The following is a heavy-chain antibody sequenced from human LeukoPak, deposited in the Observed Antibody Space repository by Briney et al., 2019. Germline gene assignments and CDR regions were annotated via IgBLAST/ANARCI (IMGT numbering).Heavy chain of an antibody. CDR3: ARDSGNTGYSNTWYDFDY. CDR1: GFTFDDYA. J-gene: IGHJ4*02. D-gene: IGHD6-13*01. V-gene: IGHV3-9*01. CDR2: ISWNSGSI. Sequence: GGSLRLSCAASGFTFDDYAMHWVRQAPRKGLEWVSGISWNSGSIGYADSVKGRFTISRDNAKNSLYLQMNSLRAEDTALYYCARDSGNTGYSNTWYDFDYWGQGTLVTVSS.